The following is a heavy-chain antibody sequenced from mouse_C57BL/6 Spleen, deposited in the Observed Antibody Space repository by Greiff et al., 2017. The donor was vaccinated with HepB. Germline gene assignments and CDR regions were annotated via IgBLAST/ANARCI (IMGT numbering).Heavy chain of an antibody. CDR1: GYAFSSYW. CDR2: IYPGDGDT. J-gene: IGHJ2*01. CDR3: ARSGAVVADY. V-gene: IGHV1-80*01. D-gene: IGHD1-1*01. Sequence: VNLVESGAELVKPGASVKISCKASGYAFSSYWMNWVKQRPGKGLEWIGQIYPGDGDTNYNGKFKGKATLTADKSSSTAYMQLSSLTSEDSAVYFCARSGAVVADYWGQGTTLTVSS.